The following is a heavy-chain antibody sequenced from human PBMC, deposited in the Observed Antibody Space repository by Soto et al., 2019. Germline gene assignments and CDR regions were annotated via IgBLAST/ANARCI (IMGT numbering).Heavy chain of an antibody. CDR3: ARGGHVVVVTAALDY. CDR2: VNPSGGHT. D-gene: IGHD2-21*02. J-gene: IGHJ4*02. V-gene: IGHV1-46*01. CDR1: GDTFTDYY. Sequence: QVQLMQSGAEVKKPGASVKVSCKASGDTFTDYYMQWVQQAPGHRLEWMGTVNPSGGHTTYAQHFLGRVTMTRDTSTSTLYMELTSLTSDDTAIYYCARGGHVVVVTAALDYWGRGTLVTVSS.